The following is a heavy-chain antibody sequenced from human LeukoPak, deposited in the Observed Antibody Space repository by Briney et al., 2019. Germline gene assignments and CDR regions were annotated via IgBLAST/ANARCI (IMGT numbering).Heavy chain of an antibody. D-gene: IGHD5-18*01. CDR3: AKDGTAMAFDY. V-gene: IGHV3-33*06. CDR2: IWYDGSNK. J-gene: IGHJ4*02. Sequence: GGSLRLSCAASGFTFSSYGMHWVRQAPGKGLEWVAVIWYDGSNKYYADSVKGRFTISRDNSKNTLYLQMNSLRAEDTAVYYCAKDGTAMAFDYWGQGTLVTVSS. CDR1: GFTFSSYG.